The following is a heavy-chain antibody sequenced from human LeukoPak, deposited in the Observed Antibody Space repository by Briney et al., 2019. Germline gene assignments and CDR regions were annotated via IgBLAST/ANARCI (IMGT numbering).Heavy chain of an antibody. CDR2: LYTGGGA. Sequence: PGGSLRLSCVASGFTVSSNFMSWVRQAPGQGLEFVSVLYTGGGAYYVDSVRGRFIISRDNSKNTLYLQMNSLTVEDTAVFYCARNHFDLWGQGTLVTVSS. J-gene: IGHJ4*02. V-gene: IGHV3-66*01. CDR3: ARNHFDL. CDR1: GFTVSSNF.